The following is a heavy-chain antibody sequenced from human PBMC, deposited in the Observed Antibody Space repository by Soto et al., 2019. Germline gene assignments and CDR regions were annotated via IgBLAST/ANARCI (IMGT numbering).Heavy chain of an antibody. Sequence: ASVKVSCKASGYTFTSYGISWVRQAPGQGLERMGWISAYNGNTNYTQKLQDRVTMTTDTSTSTAYMELRSLRSDDTAVYYCASSYYRSGTPYYYGMDVWGQGTTVTVSS. V-gene: IGHV1-18*01. CDR1: GYTFTSYG. CDR3: ASSYYRSGTPYYYGMDV. J-gene: IGHJ6*02. CDR2: ISAYNGNT. D-gene: IGHD3-10*01.